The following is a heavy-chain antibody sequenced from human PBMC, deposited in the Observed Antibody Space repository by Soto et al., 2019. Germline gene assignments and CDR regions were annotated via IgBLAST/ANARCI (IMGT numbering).Heavy chain of an antibody. CDR1: GFSLSTSGVG. D-gene: IGHD1-1*01. V-gene: IGHV2-5*02. CDR3: AHLAWKEMWPRAPVVN. J-gene: IGHJ4*02. Sequence: SGPTLVNPTQTLTLTCTFSGFSLSTSGVGVGWIRQPPAKALEWLGIIFWDDDKRYRPSLKRRVSITKDTSKNQLVLTMTNMDPVDTATYYCAHLAWKEMWPRAPVVNWGQGTPVTV. CDR2: IFWDDDK.